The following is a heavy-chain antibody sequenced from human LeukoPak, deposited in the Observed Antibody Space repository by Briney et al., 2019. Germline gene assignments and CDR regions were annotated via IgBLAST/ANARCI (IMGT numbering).Heavy chain of an antibody. J-gene: IGHJ4*02. CDR2: IKQDGSEK. D-gene: IGHD5-18*01. Sequence: PGGSLRLSCAASGFTFSSYWMSWVRQAPGKGLEWVANIKQDGSEKYYVDSVKGRFTISRDNAKNSLYLQMNSLRAEDTAVYYCARDSYSYGYYFGYWGQGTLVTVSS. V-gene: IGHV3-7*01. CDR1: GFTFSSYW. CDR3: ARDSYSYGYYFGY.